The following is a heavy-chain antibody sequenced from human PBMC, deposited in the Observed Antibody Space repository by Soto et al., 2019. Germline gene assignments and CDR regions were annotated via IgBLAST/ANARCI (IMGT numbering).Heavy chain of an antibody. Sequence: PGGSLRLSCAASGFTFSEYIMNWVRQAPGKGLEWVSFISSSSVYYTDSVKGRFTVSRDNAKNSLFLQMNSLRAEDTAVYYCARERDDYGDYGDNYSGMDLWGQGTTVTVSS. V-gene: IGHV3-21*01. D-gene: IGHD4-17*01. J-gene: IGHJ6*02. CDR3: ARERDDYGDYGDNYSGMDL. CDR1: GFTFSEYI. CDR2: ISSSSV.